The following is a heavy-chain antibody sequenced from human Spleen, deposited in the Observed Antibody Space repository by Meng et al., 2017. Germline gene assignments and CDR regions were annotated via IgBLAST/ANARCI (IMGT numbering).Heavy chain of an antibody. D-gene: IGHD1-26*01. CDR3: ARAGIVGPTTGFYGMDV. CDR1: AFTFSSYG. V-gene: IGHV3-33*01. CDR2: IWFDGDYK. J-gene: IGHJ6*02. Sequence: GESLKISCAVSAFTFSSYGMHWVRQAPGKGLEWVAVIWFDGDYKYYADSVKGRFTVSRDNSKSTLYLQMNSLRAEDTAVYYCARAGIVGPTTGFYGMDVWGQGTTVTVSS.